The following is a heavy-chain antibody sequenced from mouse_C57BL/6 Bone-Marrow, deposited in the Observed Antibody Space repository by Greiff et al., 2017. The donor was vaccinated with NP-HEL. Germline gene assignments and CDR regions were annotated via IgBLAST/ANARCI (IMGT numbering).Heavy chain of an antibody. V-gene: IGHV1-55*01. CDR1: GYTFTSYW. CDR3: ATGTGWYFDV. J-gene: IGHJ1*03. D-gene: IGHD4-1*01. CDR2: IYPGSGST. Sequence: VQLQQSGAELVKPGASVKMSCKASGYTFTSYWITWVKQRPGQGLEWIGDIYPGSGSTNYNEKFKSKATLTVDTSSSTAYMQLSSLTSEDSAVYYCATGTGWYFDVWGTGTTVTVSS.